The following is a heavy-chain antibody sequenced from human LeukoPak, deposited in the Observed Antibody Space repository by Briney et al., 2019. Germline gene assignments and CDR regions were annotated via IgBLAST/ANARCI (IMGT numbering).Heavy chain of an antibody. J-gene: IGHJ4*02. CDR3: ARVVPSDYYFDY. V-gene: IGHV4-34*01. Sequence: SETPSLTCAVYGGSFSGYYWSWIRQPPGKGLEWIGEINHSGSTNYNPSLKSRVTISVDTSKNQFSLKLSSVTAADTAVYYCARVVPSDYYFDYWGQGTLVTVSS. D-gene: IGHD2-15*01. CDR1: GGSFSGYY. CDR2: INHSGST.